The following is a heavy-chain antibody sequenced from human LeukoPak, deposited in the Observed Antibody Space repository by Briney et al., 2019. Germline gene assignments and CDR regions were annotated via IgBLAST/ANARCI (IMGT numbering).Heavy chain of an antibody. CDR2: ISWDGGST. D-gene: IGHD3-10*01. Sequence: GGSLRLSCAASGFTFDDYTMHWVRQAPGKGLEWVSLISWDGGSTYYADSVKGRFTISRDNSKNSLYLQMNSLRTEDTALYYCAKDKSGFGEYRAYYYGMDVWGQGTTVTVSS. CDR1: GFTFDDYT. J-gene: IGHJ6*02. CDR3: AKDKSGFGEYRAYYYGMDV. V-gene: IGHV3-43*01.